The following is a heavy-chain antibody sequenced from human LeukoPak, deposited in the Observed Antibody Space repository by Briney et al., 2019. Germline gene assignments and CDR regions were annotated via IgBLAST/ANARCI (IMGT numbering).Heavy chain of an antibody. Sequence: GGSLRLSCAASGFTFSSYGMNWVRQAPGKGLEWVSSISSGSTYIYYADSVKGRFTISRDNAENSLYLQMNSLRAEDTAVYYCAGSSDWYNALPFDSWGQGTLVTVSS. V-gene: IGHV3-21*01. D-gene: IGHD6-19*01. CDR2: ISSGSTYI. CDR3: AGSSDWYNALPFDS. J-gene: IGHJ4*02. CDR1: GFTFSSYG.